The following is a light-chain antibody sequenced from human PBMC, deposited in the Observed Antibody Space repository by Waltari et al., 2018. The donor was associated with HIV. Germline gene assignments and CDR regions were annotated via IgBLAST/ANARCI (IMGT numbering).Light chain of an antibody. CDR3: QQSSITPLT. CDR1: ENIERY. CDR2: GAW. Sequence: IQMTQSPSSLSASVGDRVSMSCRASENIERYLNWYQQRPGKAPKLLLYGAWTLQTGVPSRCSGSGSGTEFTRAIRNLQPEDVALYFCQQSSITPLTVGGGTRVDIK. J-gene: IGKJ4*01. V-gene: IGKV1-39*01.